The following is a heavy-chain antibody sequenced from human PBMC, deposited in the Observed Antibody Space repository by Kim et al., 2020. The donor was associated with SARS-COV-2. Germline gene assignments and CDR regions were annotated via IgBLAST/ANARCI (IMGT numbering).Heavy chain of an antibody. CDR3: ARGQQLPLYYYYYMDV. CDR2: IYYSGST. V-gene: IGHV4-59*01. CDR1: GGSISSYY. Sequence: SETLSLTCTVSGGSISSYYWSWIRQPPGKGLEWIGYIYYSGSTNYNPSLKSRVTISVDTSKNQFSLKLSSVTAADTAVYYCARGQQLPLYYYYYMDVWGKGTTVTVSS. D-gene: IGHD6-13*01. J-gene: IGHJ6*03.